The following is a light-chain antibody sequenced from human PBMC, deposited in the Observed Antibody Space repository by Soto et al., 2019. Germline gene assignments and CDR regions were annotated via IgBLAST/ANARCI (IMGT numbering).Light chain of an antibody. CDR3: CSYAGSSTPIVV. Sequence: QSALTQPASVSGSPGQSITISCTGTSSDVGSYNLVSWYQQHPGKAPKLMIYEVSKRPSGVSNRFSGSESGNTASLTISGLQAEDEADYYCCSYAGSSTPIVVFGGGTKLTVL. CDR1: SSDVGSYNL. J-gene: IGLJ2*01. V-gene: IGLV2-23*02. CDR2: EVS.